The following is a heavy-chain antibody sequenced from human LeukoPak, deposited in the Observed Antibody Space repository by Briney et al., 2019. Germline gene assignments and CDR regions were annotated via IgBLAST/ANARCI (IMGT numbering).Heavy chain of an antibody. D-gene: IGHD1-26*01. CDR1: GYTFTSYA. CDR3: ARVNSFEVGSYGYFEY. CDR2: INSVNGNT. J-gene: IGHJ4*02. Sequence: ASVKVSCKASGYTFTSYALHWVRQAPGQRPEWMGWINSVNGNTKYSQKFQGRVTLTRDTSASTAYMELSSLRSEDTAVYYCARVNSFEVGSYGYFEYWGQGTLVTVSS. V-gene: IGHV1-3*01.